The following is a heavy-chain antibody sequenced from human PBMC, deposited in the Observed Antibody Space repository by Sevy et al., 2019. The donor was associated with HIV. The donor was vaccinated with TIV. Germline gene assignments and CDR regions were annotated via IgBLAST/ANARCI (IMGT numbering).Heavy chain of an antibody. CDR3: AARVGASDFDY. Sequence: GGSLRLSCVASGFTFNKAWMSWVRQAPGKGLEWVGRIKSKTDGATRDLAAPVKGRIIISRDDSKNTLYLQISNLKIEDTGVYFCAARVGASDFDYWGHGTLVTVSS. CDR2: IKSKTDGATR. J-gene: IGHJ4*01. V-gene: IGHV3-15*01. CDR1: GFTFNKAW. D-gene: IGHD1-26*01.